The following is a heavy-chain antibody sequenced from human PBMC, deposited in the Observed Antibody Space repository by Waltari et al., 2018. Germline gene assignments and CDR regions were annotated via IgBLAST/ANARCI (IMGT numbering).Heavy chain of an antibody. CDR2: IYYSGST. Sequence: QLQLQESGPGLVKPSETLSLTGTVSGGSISSSSYYWGWIRQPTGKGLEWIGSIYYSGSTDYNPSLKSRVTISVDTSKNQFSLKLSSVTAADTAVYYCENSSGQLGAFDIWGQGTMVTVSS. D-gene: IGHD6-19*01. CDR1: GGSISSSSYY. V-gene: IGHV4-39*01. J-gene: IGHJ3*02. CDR3: ENSSGQLGAFDI.